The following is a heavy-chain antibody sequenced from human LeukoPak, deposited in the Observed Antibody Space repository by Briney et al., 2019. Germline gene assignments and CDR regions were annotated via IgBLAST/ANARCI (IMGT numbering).Heavy chain of an antibody. Sequence: GGSLRLSCAASGFTFSSYAMSWVRQAPGKGLEWVSAISGSGGSTYYADSVKGRFTISRDNSKNTLYLQMNSLRAEDTAVYYCAKDWADFGRSGEPIYYFDYWGQGTLVTVSS. CDR3: AKDWADFGRSGEPIYYFDY. CDR2: ISGSGGST. J-gene: IGHJ4*02. D-gene: IGHD3-16*01. V-gene: IGHV3-23*01. CDR1: GFTFSSYA.